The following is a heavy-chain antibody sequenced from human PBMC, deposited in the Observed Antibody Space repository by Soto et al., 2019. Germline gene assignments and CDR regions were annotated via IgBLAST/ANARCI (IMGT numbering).Heavy chain of an antibody. CDR2: ISSSGDST. V-gene: IGHV3-23*01. J-gene: IGHJ3*02. CDR3: AHPRGYGVFDAVDI. CDR1: GFIFRTYA. Sequence: LRLSCAASGFIFRTYATNWVRQAPGKGLEWVSAISSSGDSTYYAESVRGRFTISRDNSIDTLYLHMRSLRPEDTAVYYCAHPRGYGVFDAVDIWGQGTKVTVSS. D-gene: IGHD4-17*01.